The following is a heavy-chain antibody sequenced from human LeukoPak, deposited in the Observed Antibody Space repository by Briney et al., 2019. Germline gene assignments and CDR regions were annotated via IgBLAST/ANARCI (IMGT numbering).Heavy chain of an antibody. CDR2: IYTSGST. CDR3: ARHRAEMATITDDAFDL. Sequence: SETLSLTCTVCGTSISSYCWSWIRQPPGRGLELIWYIYTSGSTHYNPSLKSRVTMSLDTSKNHFSLRLSSVTAADTAVYYCARHRAEMATITDDAFDLWGQGTLVTVSS. J-gene: IGHJ3*01. V-gene: IGHV4-4*09. CDR1: GTSISSYC. D-gene: IGHD5-24*01.